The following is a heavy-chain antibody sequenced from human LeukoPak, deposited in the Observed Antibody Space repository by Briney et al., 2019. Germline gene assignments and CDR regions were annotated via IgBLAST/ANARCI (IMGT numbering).Heavy chain of an antibody. CDR2: ISDSGRNT. V-gene: IGHV3-23*01. J-gene: IGHJ4*02. CDR1: GFTFSIYA. D-gene: IGHD2-2*01. Sequence: GGSLRLSCAASGFTFSIYAMNWVRQPPGKGLEWVSGISDSGRNTYYSDSVKGRFTISRDNSESTVYLQMNSLTAEDTAQYYCATGCVGSPNCQTTGYDHWGQGTLVTVSS. CDR3: ATGCVGSPNCQTTGYDH.